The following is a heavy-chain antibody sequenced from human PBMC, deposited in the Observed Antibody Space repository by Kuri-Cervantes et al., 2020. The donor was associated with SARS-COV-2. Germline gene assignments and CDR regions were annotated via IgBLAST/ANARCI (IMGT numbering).Heavy chain of an antibody. J-gene: IGHJ4*02. CDR3: ARENDTGYYPYFDY. CDR1: GFTFSTSW. CDR2: INEDGNEK. V-gene: IGHV3-7*04. D-gene: IGHD3-9*01. Sequence: GESLKISCAASGFTFSTSWVSWVRQAPGKGLEWVASINEDGNEKYYVDSVKGRLTISRDNAKNSLFLQMNSLRAEDMAVYYCARENDTGYYPYFDYWGQGTLVTVSS.